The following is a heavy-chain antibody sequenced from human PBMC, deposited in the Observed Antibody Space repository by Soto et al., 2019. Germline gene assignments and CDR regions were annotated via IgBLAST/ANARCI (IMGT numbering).Heavy chain of an antibody. Sequence: EVQLVESGGTSIQAGGSLRLSCAASGFSVSSDYMSWVRPAPGTGLEWVSLIYSGGDTYYADSVKGRFTISRDISSNTIYLHMTSLRADDTAIYYCTRAGSDPGNFYISNYYAIDVWGRGTPVTVSS. D-gene: IGHD3-10*01. CDR3: TRAGSDPGNFYISNYYAIDV. CDR1: GFSVSSDY. V-gene: IGHV3-53*01. CDR2: IYSGGDT. J-gene: IGHJ6*02.